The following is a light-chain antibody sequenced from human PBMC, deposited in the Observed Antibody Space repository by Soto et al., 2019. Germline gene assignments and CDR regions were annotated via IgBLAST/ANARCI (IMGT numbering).Light chain of an antibody. Sequence: QSALTQPASVSGSPVQSITISCTGTSSDVCGYKYISWYQQHPGKSPKLMIYEVNNRPSGFSNRFSGSKSVNTASLTISGLQAEDEADYYCRSYTSSRTXLYVVGTGNKVXV. CDR1: SSDVCGYKY. J-gene: IGLJ1*01. CDR2: EVN. V-gene: IGLV2-14*01. CDR3: RSYTSSRTXLYV.